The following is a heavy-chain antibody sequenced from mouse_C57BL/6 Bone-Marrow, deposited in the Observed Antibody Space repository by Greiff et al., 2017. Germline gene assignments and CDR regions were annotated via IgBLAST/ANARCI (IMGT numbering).Heavy chain of an antibody. CDR2: IYPGDGVT. CDR1: GYAFSSYW. CDR3: ARGAY. V-gene: IGHV1-80*01. J-gene: IGHJ3*01. Sequence: VKLMESGAELVQPGASVTISCKASGYAFSSYWMNWVKQRPGTSLEWIGQIYPGDGVTNYNGKFKGKATLTAVKSSSTAYMQLSSLTSDDSAVYFCARGAYWGQGTLVTVSA.